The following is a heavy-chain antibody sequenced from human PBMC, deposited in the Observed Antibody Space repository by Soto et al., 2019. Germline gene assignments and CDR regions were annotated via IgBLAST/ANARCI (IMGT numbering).Heavy chain of an antibody. CDR3: ARVMAVAGKGDAFDI. CDR2: IKQDGSEK. CDR1: GFTFSSYW. Sequence: GGSLRLSCAASGFTFSSYWMSWVRQAPGKGLEWVANIKQDGSEKYYVDSVKGRFTISRDNAKNSLYLQMNSLRAEDTAVYYCARVMAVAGKGDAFDIWGQGTIVTVSS. J-gene: IGHJ3*02. V-gene: IGHV3-7*05. D-gene: IGHD6-19*01.